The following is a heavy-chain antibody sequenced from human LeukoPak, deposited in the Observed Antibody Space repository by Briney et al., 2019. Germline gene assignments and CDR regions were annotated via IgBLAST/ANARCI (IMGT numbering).Heavy chain of an antibody. Sequence: GGSLRLSCAASGFTFSDYWMSWIRQAPGKGLEWVANIKKDGSEKHYVESVRGRFTISRDNAKNSLYLQMNSLRAEDTAVYYCARDSYYGSGSYFDYWGQGTLVTVSS. CDR1: GFTFSDYW. J-gene: IGHJ4*02. D-gene: IGHD3-10*01. CDR2: IKKDGSEK. CDR3: ARDSYYGSGSYFDY. V-gene: IGHV3-7*03.